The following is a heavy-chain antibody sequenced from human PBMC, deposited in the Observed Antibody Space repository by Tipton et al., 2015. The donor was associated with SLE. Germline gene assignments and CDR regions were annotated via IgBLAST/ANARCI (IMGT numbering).Heavy chain of an antibody. CDR1: GGSISSSRYY. CDR2: IFYNENT. CDR3: ARSAGYGSSWAHFDY. J-gene: IGHJ4*02. Sequence: TLSLTCTVSGGSISSSRYYWGWIRQPPGKGLEWIGSIFYNENTYYNPSLMSRVTISLDTSKNQYSLKLSSVTAADTAVYYCARSAGYGSSWAHFDYWGQGTLVTVSS. V-gene: IGHV4-39*07. D-gene: IGHD6-13*01.